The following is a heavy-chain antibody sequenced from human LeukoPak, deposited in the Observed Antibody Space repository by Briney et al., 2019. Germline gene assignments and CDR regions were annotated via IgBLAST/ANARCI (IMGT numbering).Heavy chain of an antibody. CDR1: GYSISTNYC. D-gene: IGHD1-26*01. Sequence: SETLSLTCTVSGYSISTNYCWAWIRQSPGTGLEWIGSVYHNGETYYNPSLKSRVIISVDTSKNEFSLRLTSVTAADTAVFYCVTPRSWELSDMAVWGKGTTVIVS. CDR2: VYHNGET. V-gene: IGHV4-38-2*02. CDR3: VTPRSWELSDMAV. J-gene: IGHJ6*03.